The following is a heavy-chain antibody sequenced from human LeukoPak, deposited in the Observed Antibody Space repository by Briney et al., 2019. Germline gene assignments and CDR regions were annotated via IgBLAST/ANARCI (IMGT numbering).Heavy chain of an antibody. Sequence: GGSLRLSCAASGFTFSSHWLSWVRQAPGKGLEWVANIKQDGSEKHYVDSVKGRFTISRDNAKNSLYLQMNSLRAEDTAIYHCARSGSYSNFDCWGQGTLVTVSS. CDR3: ARSGSYSNFDC. CDR1: GFTFSSHW. D-gene: IGHD6-19*01. J-gene: IGHJ4*02. V-gene: IGHV3-7*04. CDR2: IKQDGSEK.